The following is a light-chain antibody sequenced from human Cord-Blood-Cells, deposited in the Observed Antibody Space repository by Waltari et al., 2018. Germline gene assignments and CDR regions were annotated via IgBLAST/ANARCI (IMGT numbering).Light chain of an antibody. CDR3: CSYAGSSTYV. CDR1: SSDVGSYNL. J-gene: IGLJ1*01. CDR2: EGS. Sequence: QSALPQSPSASGSAGRTITISCTGTSSDVGSYNLFSWYQQHPGKAPKLMIYEGSKRPSGVSNRFSGSKSGNTASLTISGLQAEDEADYYCCSYAGSSTYVFGTGTKVTVL. V-gene: IGLV2-23*01.